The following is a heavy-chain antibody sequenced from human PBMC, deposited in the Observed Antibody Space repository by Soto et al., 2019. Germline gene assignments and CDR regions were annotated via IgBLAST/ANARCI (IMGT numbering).Heavy chain of an antibody. J-gene: IGHJ4*02. CDR1: GGTFSSYA. Sequence: QVQLVQSGAEVKKPGSAVKVSCKASGGTFSSYAISWVRQAPGQGLEWMGGIIPMFGTANYAQKFQGRIAITADESTSTAYMELSSLRSEDTAVYYCARDTGVTPRKNYFDYWGQETLVTVSS. CDR3: ARDTGVTPRKNYFDY. V-gene: IGHV1-69*01. D-gene: IGHD3-3*01. CDR2: IIPMFGTA.